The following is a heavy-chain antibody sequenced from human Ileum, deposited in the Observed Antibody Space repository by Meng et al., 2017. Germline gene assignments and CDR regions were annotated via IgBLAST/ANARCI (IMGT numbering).Heavy chain of an antibody. CDR3: ARSDWFDP. Sequence: VELVESGGGLVYPGGSLRLSCAVSGFTFKDHYMAWIRQAPGKGLEWVSYITSSGNAMYYADSVKGRFTVSRDNTKNSLYLQMNNLRAEDTAVYYCARSDWFDPWGQGTLVTASS. J-gene: IGHJ5*02. V-gene: IGHV3-11*04. CDR2: ITSSGNAM. CDR1: GFTFKDHY.